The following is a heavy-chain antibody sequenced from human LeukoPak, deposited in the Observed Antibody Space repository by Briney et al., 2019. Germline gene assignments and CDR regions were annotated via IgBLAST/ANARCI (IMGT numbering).Heavy chain of an antibody. CDR3: AKVFAAAGTHPNWFDP. D-gene: IGHD6-13*01. CDR2: IRGGGGAT. V-gene: IGHV3-23*01. J-gene: IGHJ5*02. Sequence: GGSLRLSCAASGFTFSSYAMSWVRQAPGKGLEWVSAIRGGGGATYYADSVKGRFTISRDKSKNTLYLQMNTLRAEDTAVYYCAKVFAAAGTHPNWFDPWGQGILVTVSS. CDR1: GFTFSSYA.